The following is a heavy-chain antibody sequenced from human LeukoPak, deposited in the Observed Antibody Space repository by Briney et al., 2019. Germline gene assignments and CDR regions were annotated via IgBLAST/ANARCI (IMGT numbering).Heavy chain of an antibody. CDR2: IRSKANSYAT. CDR1: GFTFSGSA. V-gene: IGHV3-73*01. Sequence: GGSLRLSCAASGFTFSGSAMHWVRQASGKGLEWVGRIRSKANSYATAYAASVKGRFTISRDDSKNTAYLQMNSLKTEDTAMYYCTRQFQGTYYYGSGSYYKEFQSYYMDVWGKGTTVTVSS. D-gene: IGHD3-10*01. J-gene: IGHJ6*03. CDR3: TRQFQGTYYYGSGSYYKEFQSYYMDV.